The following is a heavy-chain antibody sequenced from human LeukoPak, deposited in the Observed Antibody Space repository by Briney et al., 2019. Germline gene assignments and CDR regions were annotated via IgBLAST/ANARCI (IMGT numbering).Heavy chain of an antibody. V-gene: IGHV4-59*01. CDR1: GGAIDNYY. Sequence: SETLSLTCSVSGGAIDNYYWSRIRQPPGKGLEWIAYLYYSRTTHYNPSFKSRVTMSVETSKNEFSLKVNSMTAAETGMYFCARLPPYDILTGGTFDIWGQGNMVTVAS. J-gene: IGHJ3*02. CDR2: LYYSRTT. D-gene: IGHD3-9*01. CDR3: ARLPPYDILTGGTFDI.